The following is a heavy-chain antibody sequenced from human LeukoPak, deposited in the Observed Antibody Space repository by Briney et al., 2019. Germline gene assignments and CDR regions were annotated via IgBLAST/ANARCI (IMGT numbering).Heavy chain of an antibody. J-gene: IGHJ4*02. CDR3: ARRTGFGELSDY. CDR2: IYPDDSDT. D-gene: IGHD3-10*01. V-gene: IGHV5-51*01. Sequence: PGESLKISCKVSGYSFTNYWIGWVRQMPGKGLEWMGIIYPDDSDTKYSPSFRGQVTISADKSISTAYLQWSSLKASDTATYYCARRTGFGELSDYWGQGTLVTVSS. CDR1: GYSFTNYW.